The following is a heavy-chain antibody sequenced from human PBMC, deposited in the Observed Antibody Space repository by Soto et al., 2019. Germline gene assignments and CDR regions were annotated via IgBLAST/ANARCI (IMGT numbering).Heavy chain of an antibody. Sequence: PSQMISLTWTFSVGYTSSDNYWSWIRQNPGKGLEWIGHIYYSGNTDYNPSLKSRLAISIDTSKNQFSLKLSSVTAADTAVYFCAREGGESSDGLYYFDSWGQGSLVTVYS. D-gene: IGHD3-16*01. CDR2: IYYSGNT. J-gene: IGHJ4*02. CDR3: AREGGESSDGLYYFDS. CDR1: VGYTSSDNY. V-gene: IGHV4-30-4*01.